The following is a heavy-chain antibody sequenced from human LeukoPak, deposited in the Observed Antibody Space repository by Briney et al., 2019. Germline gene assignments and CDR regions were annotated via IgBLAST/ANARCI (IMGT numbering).Heavy chain of an antibody. Sequence: ASVKVSCKASGGTFSSYTISWVRQAPGQGHEWMGRIIPILGIANYAQKFQGRVTITADKSTSTAYMELSSLRSEDTAVYYCARVQEVGAFDYWGQGTLVTVSS. D-gene: IGHD1-26*01. V-gene: IGHV1-69*02. CDR3: ARVQEVGAFDY. CDR1: GGTFSSYT. J-gene: IGHJ4*02. CDR2: IIPILGIA.